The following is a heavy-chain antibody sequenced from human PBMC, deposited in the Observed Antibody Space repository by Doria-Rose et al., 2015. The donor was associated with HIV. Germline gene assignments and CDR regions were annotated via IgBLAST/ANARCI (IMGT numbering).Heavy chain of an antibody. CDR3: ARIKSSRWYHKYYFDF. CDR2: IFSDDER. CDR1: GVSLSSPGMG. D-gene: IGHD6-13*01. V-gene: IGHV2-26*01. Sequence: QITLKESGPVLVKPTETLTLTCTVSGVSLSSPGMGVSWIRQPPGQALEWLASIFSDDERSCKTSLKSRLTISRGTSKSQVALTMTDMDPVDTATYYCARIKSSRWYHKYYFDFWGQGTLVIVSA. J-gene: IGHJ4*02.